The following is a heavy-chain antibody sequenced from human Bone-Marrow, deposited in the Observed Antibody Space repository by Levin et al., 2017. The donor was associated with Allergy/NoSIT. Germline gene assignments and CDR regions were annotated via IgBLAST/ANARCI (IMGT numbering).Heavy chain of an antibody. CDR1: GGSFSNYY. CDR3: ARGRYSYGLPARVFDI. Sequence: KASETLSLTCAVYGGSFSNYYWSWIRQPPETGLEYIGDINHSGSSDYNPSLQSRVSISVYPSKNQISLRLGSVTAADTAVYYCARGRYSYGLPARVFDIWGQGTMVTVSS. V-gene: IGHV4-34*01. D-gene: IGHD5-18*01. J-gene: IGHJ3*02. CDR2: INHSGSS.